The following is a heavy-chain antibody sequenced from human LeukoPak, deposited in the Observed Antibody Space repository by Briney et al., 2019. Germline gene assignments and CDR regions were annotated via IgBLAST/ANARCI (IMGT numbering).Heavy chain of an antibody. CDR3: ARVDYASGYSDL. J-gene: IGHJ2*01. D-gene: IGHD3-16*01. CDR2: INWNGYSI. Sequence: GGSLRLSCAASEFTFDYYGMSWVRQAPGKGLEWVSGINWNGYSIGYADSVKGRFTISRDNGKNFLYLQMNSLKAEDTAFYHCARVDYASGYSDLWGRGTLVTVSS. V-gene: IGHV3-20*01. CDR1: EFTFDYYG.